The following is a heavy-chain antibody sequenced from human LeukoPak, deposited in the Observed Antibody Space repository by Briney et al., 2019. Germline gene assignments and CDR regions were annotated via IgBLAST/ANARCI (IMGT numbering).Heavy chain of an antibody. D-gene: IGHD3-10*01. CDR2: INPNSGGT. Sequence: ASVKVSCKASGYTFTSYDINWVRQATGQGLEWMGWINPNSGGTNYAQKFQGRVTMTRDTSISTAYMELSRLRSDDTAVYYCARDLVRGVRAPDYWGQGTLVTVSS. V-gene: IGHV1-2*02. J-gene: IGHJ4*02. CDR3: ARDLVRGVRAPDY. CDR1: GYTFTSYD.